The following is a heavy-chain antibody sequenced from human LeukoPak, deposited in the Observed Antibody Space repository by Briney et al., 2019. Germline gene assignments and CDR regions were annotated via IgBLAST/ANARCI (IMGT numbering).Heavy chain of an antibody. Sequence: PSDTLSLTCTVSGDSISSYYRSWIRQPPGQGLEWIGDIYTSCDAIYIPSLKGRFTISIDTSKNQFSLKLSSVTAADSAVYYCARLTRLSTSPDRYYLDYWGQGTLVTVSS. J-gene: IGHJ4*02. CDR3: ARLTRLSTSPDRYYLDY. V-gene: IGHV4-4*09. CDR2: IYTSCDA. D-gene: IGHD6-6*01. CDR1: GDSISSYY.